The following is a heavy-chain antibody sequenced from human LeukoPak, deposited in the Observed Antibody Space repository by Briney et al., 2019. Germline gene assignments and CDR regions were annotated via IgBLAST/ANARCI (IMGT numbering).Heavy chain of an antibody. CDR1: GFTFRSYW. CDR3: ARDRAALQDWVEFDP. CDR2: IKQDGREK. J-gene: IGHJ5*02. Sequence: PGGSLRLSCAASGFTFRSYWMTWVRQAPGRGLEWVANIKQDGREKYYVDSVKGRFTISRDNAEYSLYLQMNSLRVEDTAVYFCARDRAALQDWVEFDPWGQGTPVIVSS. D-gene: IGHD3/OR15-3a*01. V-gene: IGHV3-7*01.